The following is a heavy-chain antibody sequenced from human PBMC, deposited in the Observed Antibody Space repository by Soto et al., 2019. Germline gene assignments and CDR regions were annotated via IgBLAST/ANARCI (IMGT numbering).Heavy chain of an antibody. CDR2: ISGSGGST. D-gene: IGHD2-2*01. Sequence: XGSLRLPCAASGFTFSSYAMSWVRQAPGKGLEWVSAISGSGGSTYYADSVKGRFTISRDNSKNTLYLQMNSLRAEDTAVYYCAKAGEPAYFDYWGHGTLATVSS. CDR1: GFTFSSYA. J-gene: IGHJ4*01. V-gene: IGHV3-23*01. CDR3: AKAGEPAYFDY.